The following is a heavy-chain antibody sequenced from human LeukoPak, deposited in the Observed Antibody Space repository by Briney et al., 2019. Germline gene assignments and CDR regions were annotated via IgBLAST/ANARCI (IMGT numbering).Heavy chain of an antibody. J-gene: IGHJ6*02. CDR1: GGSLSSSSYY. CDR3: ARNVNWNYVAYYYYGMDV. D-gene: IGHD1-7*01. CDR2: IYYSGST. V-gene: IGHV4-39*01. Sequence: SETLSLTCTVSGGSLSSSSYYWGWIRRPPGKGLEWIGSIYYSGSTYYNPSLKSRVTISVDTSKNQFSLKLSSVTAADTAVYYCARNVNWNYVAYYYYGMDVWGQGTTVTVSS.